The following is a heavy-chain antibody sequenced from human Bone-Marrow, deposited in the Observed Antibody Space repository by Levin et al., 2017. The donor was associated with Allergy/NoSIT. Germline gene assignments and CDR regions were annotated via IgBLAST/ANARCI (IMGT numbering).Heavy chain of an antibody. CDR3: ARQGGYCSGVSCPDY. CDR1: GFSLSSYW. V-gene: IGHV5-10-1*01. Sequence: ASVKVSCEGSGFSLSSYWISWVRQMPGRGLEWMGMIDPNDSETKYSPSFQGHVTISVDKSISTAYLQWTSLKASDSATYYCARQGGYCSGVSCPDYWGQGTQVTVSS. J-gene: IGHJ4*02. CDR2: IDPNDSET. D-gene: IGHD2-15*01.